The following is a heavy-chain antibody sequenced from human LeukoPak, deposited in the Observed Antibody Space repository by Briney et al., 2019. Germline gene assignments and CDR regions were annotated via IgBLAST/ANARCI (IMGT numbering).Heavy chain of an antibody. Sequence: HTGGSLRLSCAASGFTFSSYAMSWVRQAPGKGLEWVSAISGSGGSTYYADSVKGRFTISRDNSKNTLYLQMNSLRAEDTAVYYCAKVKFGYSGYGDFDYWGQGTLVTVSS. CDR2: ISGSGGST. CDR3: AKVKFGYSGYGDFDY. CDR1: GFTFSSYA. V-gene: IGHV3-23*01. D-gene: IGHD5-12*01. J-gene: IGHJ4*02.